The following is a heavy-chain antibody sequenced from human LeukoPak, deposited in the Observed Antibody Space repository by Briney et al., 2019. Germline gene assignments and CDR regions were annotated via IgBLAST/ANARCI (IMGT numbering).Heavy chain of an antibody. CDR1: GGSFSGYY. Sequence: NPSETLSLTCAVYGGSFSGYYWSWIRQPPGKGLEWIGEINHSGSTNYNPSLKSRVTISVGTSKNQFSLKLSSVTAADTAVYYCARQHSSSWYRGYFDYWGQGTLVTVSS. CDR2: INHSGST. J-gene: IGHJ4*02. CDR3: ARQHSSSWYRGYFDY. V-gene: IGHV4-34*01. D-gene: IGHD6-13*01.